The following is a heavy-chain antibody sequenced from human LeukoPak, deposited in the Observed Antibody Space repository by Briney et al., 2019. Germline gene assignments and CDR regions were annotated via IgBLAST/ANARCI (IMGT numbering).Heavy chain of an antibody. Sequence: GGSLRLSCAASGFPFSTYDMHWVRQAPGKGLEWVAVIWYDGSNKYYADSVKGRFTISRDNSRNTLYLQMDSLRAEDTAVYYCARVPAAAGRANYYYYYGLDVWGQGTTVTVSS. V-gene: IGHV3-33*08. D-gene: IGHD6-13*01. CDR2: IWYDGSNK. J-gene: IGHJ6*02. CDR1: GFPFSTYD. CDR3: ARVPAAAGRANYYYYYGLDV.